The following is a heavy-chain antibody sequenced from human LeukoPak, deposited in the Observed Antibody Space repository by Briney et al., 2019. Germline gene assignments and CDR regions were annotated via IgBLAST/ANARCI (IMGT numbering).Heavy chain of an antibody. CDR1: GGTFSSYA. V-gene: IGHV1-69*04. Sequence: SVKVSCKASGGTFSSYAISWVRQAPGQGLEWMGRIIPIFGIANYAQKFQGRVTITADKSTSTAYMELSSLRSEDTAVYYCARAYSSGTGFDYWGQGTLVTVSS. CDR3: ARAYSSGTGFDY. D-gene: IGHD6-19*01. CDR2: IIPIFGIA. J-gene: IGHJ4*02.